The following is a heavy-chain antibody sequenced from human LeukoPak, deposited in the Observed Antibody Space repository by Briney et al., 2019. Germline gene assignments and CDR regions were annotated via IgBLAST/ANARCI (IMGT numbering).Heavy chain of an antibody. CDR3: ARDLATDHDYGDYRLNY. J-gene: IGHJ4*02. D-gene: IGHD4-17*01. Sequence: GGSLRLSCAASGFTFSSYSMNWVRQAPGKGLEWVSSISSSSSYIYYADSVKGRFTISRDNAKNSLYLQMNSLRAEDTAVYYCARDLATDHDYGDYRLNYWGQGTLVTVSS. V-gene: IGHV3-21*01. CDR1: GFTFSSYS. CDR2: ISSSSSYI.